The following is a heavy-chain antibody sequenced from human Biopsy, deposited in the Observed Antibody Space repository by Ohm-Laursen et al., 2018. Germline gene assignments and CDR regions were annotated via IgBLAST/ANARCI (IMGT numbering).Heavy chain of an antibody. CDR1: GYTFITYY. D-gene: IGHD3-10*01. CDR2: INPSGGST. Sequence: GASVKVSCKAFGYTFITYYVNWVRQAPGQGLEWMGKINPSGGSTSYAQKFQGRVTMTRDTSTTTVYMELSSLRSADTAVYYCARDRIGGRGDPPDHWGQGTLVTVSS. V-gene: IGHV1-46*01. CDR3: ARDRIGGRGDPPDH. J-gene: IGHJ4*02.